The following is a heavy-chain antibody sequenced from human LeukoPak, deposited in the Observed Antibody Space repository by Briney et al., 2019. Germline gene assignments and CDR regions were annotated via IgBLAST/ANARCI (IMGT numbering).Heavy chain of an antibody. V-gene: IGHV1-46*01. Sequence: ASVKVSCKASGYRFSSYYIHWVRQAPGEGLEWMGMINPTGGRTRYAQRFQGRATMARDTSTSTVDMELSSLKSEDTAVYYCTRTQYDSGGNFYFDNWGQGTLVTVSS. CDR3: TRTQYDSGGNFYFDN. CDR2: INPTGGRT. D-gene: IGHD3-22*01. CDR1: GYRFSSYY. J-gene: IGHJ4*02.